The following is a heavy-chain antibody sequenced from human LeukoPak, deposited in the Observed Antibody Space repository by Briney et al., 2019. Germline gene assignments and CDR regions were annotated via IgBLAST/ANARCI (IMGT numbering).Heavy chain of an antibody. V-gene: IGHV1-8*01. CDR3: ARGGSMVRGVIEDY. D-gene: IGHD3-10*01. CDR1: GYTFTSYD. Sequence: GASVKVSCKASGYTFTSYDISWVRQATGQGLEWMGWMNPNSGNTGYAQKFQGRVTMTRNTSISTSYMELSSLRSEDTAVYYCARGGSMVRGVIEDYWGQGTLVTVSS. J-gene: IGHJ4*02. CDR2: MNPNSGNT.